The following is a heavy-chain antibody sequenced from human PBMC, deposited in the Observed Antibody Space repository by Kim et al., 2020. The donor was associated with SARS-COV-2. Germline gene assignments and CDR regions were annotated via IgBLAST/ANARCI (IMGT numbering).Heavy chain of an antibody. J-gene: IGHJ3*02. V-gene: IGHV4-59*08. Sequence: SETLSLTCTVTGGSFTSNHWSWIRQPPGKGLEWIGYIHYSGSPSYDPSLKSRVTISIDRSNNQFSLRLSSVTAADTAVYYFARHSGPPGDLGAFDIWGQG. CDR3: ARHSGPPGDLGAFDI. D-gene: IGHD1-26*01. CDR2: IHYSGSP. CDR1: GGSFTSNH.